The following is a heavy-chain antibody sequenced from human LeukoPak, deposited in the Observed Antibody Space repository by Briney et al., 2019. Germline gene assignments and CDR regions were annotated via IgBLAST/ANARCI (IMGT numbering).Heavy chain of an antibody. J-gene: IGHJ3*01. CDR2: KSYDGSNK. D-gene: IGHD3-10*01. CDR1: GFTFSSYG. Sequence: GGSLRLSCAASGFTFSSYGMHWVRQAPGKGLEWVAVKSYDGSNKYYADSVKGRFTISRDNSKNTLYLQMNSLRAEDTAVYYCAKDGESWGQGTMVTVSS. V-gene: IGHV3-30*18. CDR3: AKDGES.